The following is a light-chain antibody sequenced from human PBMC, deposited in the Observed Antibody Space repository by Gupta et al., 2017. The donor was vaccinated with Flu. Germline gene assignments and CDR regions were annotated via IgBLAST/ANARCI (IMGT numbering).Light chain of an antibody. J-gene: IGLJ2*01. V-gene: IGLV3-9*01. CDR2: TNV. CDR3: QVWDSGSGI. Sequence: SYQLTQRLSMSVALGQTPRIVCGGDNIKRRSVYWYQKRPGQTPVLVIYTNVYRPSGIPARFSGSNSGNTVTMTIPEAQPGDEADYFCQVWDSGSGIFGGGTKLIVL. CDR1: NIKRRS.